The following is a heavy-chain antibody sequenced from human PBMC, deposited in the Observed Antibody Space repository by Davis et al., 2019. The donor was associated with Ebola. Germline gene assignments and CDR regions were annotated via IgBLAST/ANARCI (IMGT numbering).Heavy chain of an antibody. CDR3: ARTGRGWECSDY. J-gene: IGHJ4*02. D-gene: IGHD1-26*01. CDR2: IIPIFGTA. CDR1: AGTFSSYA. Sequence: SVKVSCKASAGTFSSYAISWVRQAPGHGLEWMGGIIPIFGTANYAQKFQGRVTITADKSTSTVYMELSSLRSEDTAVYYCARTGRGWECSDYWGQGTLVTVSS. V-gene: IGHV1-69*06.